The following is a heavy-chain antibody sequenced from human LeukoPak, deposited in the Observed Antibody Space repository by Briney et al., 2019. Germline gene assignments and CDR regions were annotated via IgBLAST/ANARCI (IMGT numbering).Heavy chain of an antibody. CDR1: GYSISSGYY. Sequence: SETLSLTCTVSGYSISSGYYWGWIRQPPGKGLEWIGSIYHSGSTYYNPSLKSRVTISVDTSKNQLSLKLSSVTAADTAVYYCARDQTLGAAGRLGFDPWGQGTLVTVSS. D-gene: IGHD6-25*01. V-gene: IGHV4-38-2*02. CDR3: ARDQTLGAAGRLGFDP. CDR2: IYHSGST. J-gene: IGHJ5*02.